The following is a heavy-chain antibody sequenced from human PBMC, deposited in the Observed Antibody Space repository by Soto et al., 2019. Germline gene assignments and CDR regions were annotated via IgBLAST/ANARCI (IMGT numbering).Heavy chain of an antibody. V-gene: IGHV3-7*05. D-gene: IGHD5-18*01. J-gene: IGHJ4*02. CDR1: GFTFGGYW. CDR3: ARGDKYSGDY. CDR2: INQDGSET. Sequence: EVQLVESGGGLVQPGGSLRLSCAASGFTFGGYWMSWVRQAPGKGLEGVANINQDGSETYYVDSVKGRFTISRDNAKNSLYLQMNSLRAEDTAVYYCARGDKYSGDYWGQGTLVTVSS.